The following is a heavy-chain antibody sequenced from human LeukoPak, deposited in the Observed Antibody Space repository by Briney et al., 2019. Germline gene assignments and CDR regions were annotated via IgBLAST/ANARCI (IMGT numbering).Heavy chain of an antibody. V-gene: IGHV3-21*01. CDR1: GFTFSSYS. CDR3: ARDNEHVDTAMPIQWEPLDY. D-gene: IGHD5-18*01. J-gene: IGHJ4*02. Sequence: RAGGSLRLSCAASGFTFSSYSMNWVRQAPGKGLEWVSSISSSSSYIYYADSVKGRFTISRDNAKNSLYLQMNSLRAEDTAVYYCARDNEHVDTAMPIQWEPLDYWGQGTLVTVSS. CDR2: ISSSSSYI.